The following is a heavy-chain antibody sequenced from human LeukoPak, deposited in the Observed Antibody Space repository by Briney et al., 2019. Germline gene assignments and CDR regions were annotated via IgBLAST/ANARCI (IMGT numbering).Heavy chain of an antibody. Sequence: GGSLRLSWTVSGLTVTSKSMRWVRQAPGKGLEWVAFIYTTDRTHYSDSVKGRFTISRDSSKNTLYLQMTSLRAEDSAVYYCARRASDYSHPYDYWGQGTLVTVSS. CDR1: GLTVTSKS. CDR2: IYTTDRT. V-gene: IGHV3-53*01. CDR3: ARRASDYSHPYDY. D-gene: IGHD3-16*01. J-gene: IGHJ4*02.